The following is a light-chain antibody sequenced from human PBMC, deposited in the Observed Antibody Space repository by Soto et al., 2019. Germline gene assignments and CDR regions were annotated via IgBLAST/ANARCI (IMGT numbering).Light chain of an antibody. CDR2: EGT. J-gene: IGLJ1*01. Sequence: SVLTQPASVSGSPGQSITISCTGTSSDVGSYNLVSWYQQHPGKAPKLMIYEGTKRPSGVSDRFSGSRSGNTASLTISGLQAEDEADYYCCSYXSSSTYVFGTGTKVTVL. CDR1: SSDVGSYNL. CDR3: CSYXSSSTYV. V-gene: IGLV2-23*01.